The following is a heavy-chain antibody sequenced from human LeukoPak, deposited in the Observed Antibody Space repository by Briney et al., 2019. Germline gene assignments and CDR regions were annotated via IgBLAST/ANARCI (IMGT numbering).Heavy chain of an antibody. CDR1: GGSISSGSHY. V-gene: IGHV4-61*02. CDR2: IYTSGST. D-gene: IGHD3-10*01. Sequence: SQTLSLTCTVSGGSISSGSHYWTWIRQPAGKGLEWIGRIYTSGSTNYNPSLKSRVTISVDTSKNQFSLKLSSVTAADTAVYYCARHLTYYYGPRGAFDIWGQGTMVTVSS. CDR3: ARHLTYYYGPRGAFDI. J-gene: IGHJ3*02.